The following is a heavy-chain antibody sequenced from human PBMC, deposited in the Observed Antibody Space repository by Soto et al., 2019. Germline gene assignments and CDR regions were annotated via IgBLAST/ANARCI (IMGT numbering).Heavy chain of an antibody. CDR1: GGSISSGDYY. J-gene: IGHJ5*02. Sequence: QVQLQESGPGLVKPSQTLSLTCTVSGGSISSGDYYWSWISQPPGKGLEWIGYIYHSGSTYYNPSLKSRVTISVDTSKNQFSLKLSSVTAADTAVYYCARERPDGARLDPWGQGTLVTVSS. D-gene: IGHD6-6*01. V-gene: IGHV4-30-4*01. CDR2: IYHSGST. CDR3: ARERPDGARLDP.